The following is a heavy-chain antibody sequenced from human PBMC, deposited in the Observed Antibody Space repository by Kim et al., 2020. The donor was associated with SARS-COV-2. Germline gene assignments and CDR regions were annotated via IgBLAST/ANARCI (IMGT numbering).Heavy chain of an antibody. Sequence: SETLSLTCTVSNDSISSYYWSWIRQPPGKGLEWIGYIYSSGSTDSNPSLKSRATMSMDTTKNQVSLQLTSVTAADTAIYYCARHDYSSTYFFDRWGQGALVTVSS. CDR2: IYSSGST. CDR1: NDSISSYY. V-gene: IGHV4-59*08. CDR3: ARHDYSSTYFFDR. J-gene: IGHJ4*02. D-gene: IGHD6-13*01.